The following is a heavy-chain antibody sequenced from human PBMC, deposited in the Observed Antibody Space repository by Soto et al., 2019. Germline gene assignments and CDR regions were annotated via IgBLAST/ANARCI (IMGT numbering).Heavy chain of an antibody. J-gene: IGHJ4*02. CDR2: IIPIFGTA. Sequence: QVQLVQSGAEVKKPGSSVKVSCKASGGTFSSYAISWVRQAPGQGLEWMGGIIPIFGTANYAQKFQGRVTITADESTSTADMELSSLRSEDTAVYYCATGGTYYYDSSGYYYGRYWGQGTLVTVSS. D-gene: IGHD3-22*01. V-gene: IGHV1-69*01. CDR3: ATGGTYYYDSSGYYYGRY. CDR1: GGTFSSYA.